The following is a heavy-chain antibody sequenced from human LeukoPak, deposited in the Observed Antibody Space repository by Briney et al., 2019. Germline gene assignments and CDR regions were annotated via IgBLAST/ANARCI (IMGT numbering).Heavy chain of an antibody. CDR1: GFTFNNYA. J-gene: IGHJ4*02. CDR2: ISGSGYST. Sequence: PGGSLRLSCVASGFTFNNYAMTWVRQAPGKGLEWVSAISGSGYSTYYADSVKGRFTISRDNARNSLYLQMNSLRADDTAVYYCARAPDKGYSYGYTSFDYWGQGTLVTVSS. CDR3: ARAPDKGYSYGYTSFDY. V-gene: IGHV3-23*01. D-gene: IGHD5-18*01.